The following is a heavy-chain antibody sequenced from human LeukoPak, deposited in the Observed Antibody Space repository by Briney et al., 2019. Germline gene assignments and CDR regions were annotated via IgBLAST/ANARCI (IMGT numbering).Heavy chain of an antibody. CDR2: IYPRDGST. V-gene: IGHV1-46*01. CDR1: GCSFTSNY. J-gene: IGHJ4*02. Sequence: ASVKVSFKASGCSFTSNYIHWVRQAPGQGLEWMGMIYPRDGSTSYAQKFQGRVTVTRDTSTSTVHMELSGLRSEDTAVYYCARDQEAFDYWGQGTLVTVSS. CDR3: ARDQEAFDY.